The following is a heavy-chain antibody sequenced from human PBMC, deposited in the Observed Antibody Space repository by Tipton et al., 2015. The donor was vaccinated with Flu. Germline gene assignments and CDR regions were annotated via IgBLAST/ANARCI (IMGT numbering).Heavy chain of an antibody. D-gene: IGHD1-26*01. CDR1: GGSISSYY. J-gene: IGHJ4*02. CDR3: ARELGATGEGFDY. V-gene: IGHV4-59*01. Sequence: TLSLTCTVSGGSISSYYWSWIRQPPGKGLEWIGYIYYSGSTNYNPSLKSRVTIPVDTSKNQFSLKLSSVTAADTAVYYCARELGATGEGFDYWGQGTLVTVSS. CDR2: IYYSGST.